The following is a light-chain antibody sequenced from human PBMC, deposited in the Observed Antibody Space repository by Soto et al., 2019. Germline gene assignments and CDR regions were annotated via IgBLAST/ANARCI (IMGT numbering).Light chain of an antibody. CDR2: AAS. J-gene: IGKJ1*01. CDR1: QSISSY. Sequence: DIQMTQSPSSLSASVGDRVTITCRASQSISSYLNWYHQKPGKAPKLLIYAASSLQSGVPSRFSGSGSGTEFTLTISSLQPDDFATYYCQKYNTYSTFGQGTKVDIK. V-gene: IGKV1-39*01. CDR3: QKYNTYST.